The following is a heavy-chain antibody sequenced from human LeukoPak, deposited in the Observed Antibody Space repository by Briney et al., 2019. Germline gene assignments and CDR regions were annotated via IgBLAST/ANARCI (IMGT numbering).Heavy chain of an antibody. V-gene: IGHV4-39*07. CDR3: ARELRFLEWSNPNYYMDV. CDR1: GGSISSSYY. J-gene: IGHJ6*03. CDR2: IYYSGST. D-gene: IGHD3-3*01. Sequence: SETLSLTCTVSGGSISSSYYWGWIRQPPGKGLEWIGSIYYSGSTYYNPSLKSRVTISVDTSKNQFSLKLSSVTAADTAVYYCARELRFLEWSNPNYYMDVWGKGTTVTVSS.